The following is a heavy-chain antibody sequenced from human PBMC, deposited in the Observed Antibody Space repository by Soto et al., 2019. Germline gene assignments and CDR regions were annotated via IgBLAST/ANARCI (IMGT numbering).Heavy chain of an antibody. J-gene: IGHJ5*02. CDR2: TYYTGST. CDR3: ARGFGDCSSTSCYIPFDP. D-gene: IGHD2-2*02. Sequence: PSETLSLTCTVSGGSISSTRYYWGWIRQPPGKGLEWIGTTYYTGSTYYNPSLKSRVTISVDMSKNQFSLKVRSVTAADTAVYYCARGFGDCSSTSCYIPFDPWGQGTLVTVSS. V-gene: IGHV4-39*01. CDR1: GGSISSTRYY.